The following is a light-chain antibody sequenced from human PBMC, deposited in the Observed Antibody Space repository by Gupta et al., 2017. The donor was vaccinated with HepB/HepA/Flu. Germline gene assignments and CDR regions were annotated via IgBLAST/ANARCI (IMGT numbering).Light chain of an antibody. CDR2: SAS. CDR3: QQSYH. CDR1: QSISSY. Sequence: DIQMIQSPSSLSASVGDRVTSTCRASQSISSYLNWYQQQPGKAHNVLIYSASSLQSGIPSRFSGSGSGTDVTLTITRLQPEDYSTYYCQQSYHFGEGTKVEIE. V-gene: IGKV1-39*01. J-gene: IGKJ1*01.